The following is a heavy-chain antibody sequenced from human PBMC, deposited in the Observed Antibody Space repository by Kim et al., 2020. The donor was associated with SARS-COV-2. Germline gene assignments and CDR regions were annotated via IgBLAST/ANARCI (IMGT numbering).Heavy chain of an antibody. Sequence: GRFTISRDNSKNTLYLQMNSLRAEDTAVYYCAKERELRYFDWLLSDAFDIWGQGTMVTVSS. CDR3: AKERELRYFDWLLSDAFDI. J-gene: IGHJ3*02. V-gene: IGHV3-30*02. D-gene: IGHD3-9*01.